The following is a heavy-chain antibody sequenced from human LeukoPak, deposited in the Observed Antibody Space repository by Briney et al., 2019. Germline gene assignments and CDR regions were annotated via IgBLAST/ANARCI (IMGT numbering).Heavy chain of an antibody. CDR1: GFTFSNYS. J-gene: IGHJ3*02. D-gene: IGHD2-2*01. CDR2: VSSSSSYI. CDR3: ARVRPTYCSSASCFDAFDI. Sequence: GGSLRLSCAASGFTFSNYSMNWVRQAPGKGLEWVSSVSSSSSYIYYADSVKGRVTISRDNDKNSLCLHMNSLRAEDTAVYYCARVRPTYCSSASCFDAFDIWGQGTRVTVSS. V-gene: IGHV3-21*01.